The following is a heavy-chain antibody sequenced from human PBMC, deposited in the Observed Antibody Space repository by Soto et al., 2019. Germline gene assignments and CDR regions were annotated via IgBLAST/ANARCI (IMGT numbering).Heavy chain of an antibody. CDR3: ARRGGSSSGYYYHAMDV. V-gene: IGHV4-31*03. J-gene: IGHJ6*02. Sequence: SETLSLTCSVSSDSMNSGGYYWSWIRQHPGKGLEWIGYIYSNGDTYCNPSLKSRVTISVDTSKNQFSLNLTSVTAADTAVYYCARRGGSSSGYYYHAMDVWGQGTTVTVSS. D-gene: IGHD6-6*01. CDR2: IYSNGDT. CDR1: SDSMNSGGYY.